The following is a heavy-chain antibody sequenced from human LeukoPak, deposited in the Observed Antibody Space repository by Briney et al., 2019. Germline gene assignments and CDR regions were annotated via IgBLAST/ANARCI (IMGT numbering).Heavy chain of an antibody. CDR1: GFTFSSYG. Sequence: GGSLRLSCAASGFTFSSYGMHWVRQAPGTGLEWVAFIRSDGSNKNYADSVKGRFTISRDNSKNTLYLQMNSLRPDDTAVYYCANLGEPSGDSGYDWPRTYYYYMDVWGKGTTVTVSS. CDR3: ANLGEPSGDSGYDWPRTYYYYMDV. D-gene: IGHD5-12*01. J-gene: IGHJ6*03. V-gene: IGHV3-30*02. CDR2: IRSDGSNK.